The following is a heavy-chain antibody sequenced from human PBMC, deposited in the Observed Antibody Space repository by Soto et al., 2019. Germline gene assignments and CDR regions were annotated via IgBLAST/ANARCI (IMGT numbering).Heavy chain of an antibody. CDR2: ISTYKGNT. Sequence: QVQLVQSGPEVKKPGASVKVSCKTSGYTFTSYGISWVRQAPGQGLEWMGWISTYKGNTNDAQKFQGRVTMTPDTSTSTGYMELRSLRSDDTAVYYCATRSPAFDYWGQGTLVTVSS. CDR1: GYTFTSYG. V-gene: IGHV1-18*01. CDR3: ATRSPAFDY. J-gene: IGHJ4*02.